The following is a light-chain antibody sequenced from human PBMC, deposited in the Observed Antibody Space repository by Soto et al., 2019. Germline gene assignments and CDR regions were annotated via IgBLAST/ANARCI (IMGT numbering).Light chain of an antibody. V-gene: IGKV3-20*01. Sequence: EIVLTPSPATLSVSLGDSATLSCRAGQSVSLSLAWYQMRPGQPPRLLIYGASTRATDIPARFRGTGSGTDFTLTISRLEPEDFAVYYCQQYGSSLTWTFGQGTKVDIK. CDR3: QQYGSSLTWT. CDR2: GAS. J-gene: IGKJ1*01. CDR1: QSVSLS.